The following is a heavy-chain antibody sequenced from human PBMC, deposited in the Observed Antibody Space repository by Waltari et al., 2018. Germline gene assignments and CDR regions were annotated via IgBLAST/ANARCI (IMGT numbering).Heavy chain of an antibody. CDR3: AKSMGDILTPFDS. CDR1: GGGFIRPS. V-gene: IGHV1-69*01. CDR2: VIPIFSTP. Sequence: VPLEQSGTDVKKPGSSVRVSCQASGGGFIRPSINWFRQAPGQGLEWMGAVIPIFSTPHYAQKMQGRLTISADASTDTVNMELTGLTSDDTAVYYCAKSMGDILTPFDSWGQGTLVTVSS. J-gene: IGHJ4*02. D-gene: IGHD3-9*01.